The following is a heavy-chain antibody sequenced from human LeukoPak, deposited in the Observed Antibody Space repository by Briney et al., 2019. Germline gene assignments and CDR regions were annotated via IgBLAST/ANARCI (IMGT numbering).Heavy chain of an antibody. D-gene: IGHD1-26*01. J-gene: IGHJ3*02. CDR1: GYTLTELS. CDR2: FDPEDGET. CDR3: ATVGAQARGAFDI. Sequence: ASVKVSFKVSGYTLTELSMHWVRQAPGKGLEWMGGFDPEDGETIYAQKFQGRVTMTEDTSTDTAYMELSRLRSEDTAVYYCATVGAQARGAFDIWGQGTMVTVSS. V-gene: IGHV1-24*01.